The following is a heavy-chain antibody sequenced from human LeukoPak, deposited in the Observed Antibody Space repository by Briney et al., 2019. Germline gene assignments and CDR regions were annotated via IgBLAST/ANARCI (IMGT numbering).Heavy chain of an antibody. V-gene: IGHV3-23*01. CDR2: ISGGGVTT. CDR3: ARESPVAAVGRSWFDP. CDR1: GFTFTNSA. Sequence: GGSLRLSCAASGFTFTNSAMTWVRQAPGKGLEWVSTISGGGVTTYYADSVKGRLTISRDNSKNTVSLQMNSLRDDDTAVYFCARESPVAAVGRSWFDPWGQGTLVTVSS. J-gene: IGHJ5*02. D-gene: IGHD6-13*01.